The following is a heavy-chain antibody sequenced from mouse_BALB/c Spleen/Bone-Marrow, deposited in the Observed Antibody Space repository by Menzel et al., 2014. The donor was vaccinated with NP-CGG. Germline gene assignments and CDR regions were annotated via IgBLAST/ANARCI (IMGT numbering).Heavy chain of an antibody. CDR3: ARHEDLDIRRRLGAMDY. V-gene: IGHV1-62-2*01. CDR2: FFPGRGSI. Sequence: QVQLQQSGAELVKPGASVKLSCKASGYTFTEYIIHWIKQRSGQGLEWIGWFFPGRGSIKYNEKFKDKATLTADKSSSTVYMELSRLTSEDSAVYFCARHEDLDIRRRLGAMDYWGQGTSVTVSS. CDR1: GYTFTEYI. J-gene: IGHJ4*01. D-gene: IGHD2-12*01.